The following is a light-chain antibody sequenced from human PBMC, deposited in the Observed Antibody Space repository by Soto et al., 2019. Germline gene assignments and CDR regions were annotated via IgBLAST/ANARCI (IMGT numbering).Light chain of an antibody. CDR1: QGIRND. V-gene: IGKV1-6*01. CDR2: ASS. CDR3: LQDYNYPYT. J-gene: IGKJ2*01. Sequence: AIPMTQSPSSLSASIGDRVTITCRASQGIRNDLGWYQQKPGKAPKLLIYASSRLQSGVPSRFSAYGSGTDFTLTISSLQPDDFGTYYCLQDYNYPYTFGQGTKLELK.